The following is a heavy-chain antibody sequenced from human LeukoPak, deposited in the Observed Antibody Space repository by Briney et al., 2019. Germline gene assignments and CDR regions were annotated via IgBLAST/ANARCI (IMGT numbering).Heavy chain of an antibody. J-gene: IGHJ4*02. D-gene: IGHD3-10*01. Sequence: GGSLRLSCAASGFTFDDYAMHWVRQAPGKGLEWVSGISWNSGSIGYADSVKGRFTISRDNAKNSLYLQMNSLRAEDTAVYYCARDSGRGGYWGQGTLVTVSS. CDR3: ARDSGRGGY. CDR2: ISWNSGSI. CDR1: GFTFDDYA. V-gene: IGHV3-9*01.